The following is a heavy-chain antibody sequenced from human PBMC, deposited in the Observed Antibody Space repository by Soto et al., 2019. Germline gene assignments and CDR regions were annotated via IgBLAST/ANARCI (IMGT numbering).Heavy chain of an antibody. D-gene: IGHD2-2*01. Sequence: QVQLVQSGAEVKRPGSSVKVSCRASGGTFSSYGVSWVRQAPGQGLEWMGGIIPLSDTALYAQNFQGRVTITADGSTNTAFMEVTTLRSEDTAVYYCARGPTFDECSSDTGCRTYYFGMDVWGQGTTVTVSS. CDR1: GGTFSSYG. CDR2: IIPLSDTA. J-gene: IGHJ6*02. V-gene: IGHV1-69*01. CDR3: ARGPTFDECSSDTGCRTYYFGMDV.